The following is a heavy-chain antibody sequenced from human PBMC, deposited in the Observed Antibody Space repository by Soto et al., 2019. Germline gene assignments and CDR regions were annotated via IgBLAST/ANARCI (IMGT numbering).Heavy chain of an antibody. J-gene: IGHJ4*02. CDR3: ARVRYCSSTSCYQTYYFDY. V-gene: IGHV3-48*01. CDR2: ISSSSSTI. D-gene: IGHD2-2*01. CDR1: GFTFSSYS. Sequence: GGSLRLSCAASGFTFSSYSMNWVRQAPGKGLEWVSYISSSSSTIYYADSVKGRFTISRDNAKNSLYLQMNSLRAEDTAVYYCARVRYCSSTSCYQTYYFDYWGQGTLVTVSS.